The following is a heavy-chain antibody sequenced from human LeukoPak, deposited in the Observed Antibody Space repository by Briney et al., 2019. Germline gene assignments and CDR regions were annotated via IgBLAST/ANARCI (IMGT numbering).Heavy chain of an antibody. CDR2: ISHDGSNK. J-gene: IGHJ4*02. CDR3: AKGPIAVAGPLDY. V-gene: IGHV3-30*18. Sequence: GGSLRLSCAASGFIFSSHAMHWVRQAPGKGLEWVAVISHDGSNKYYADSVKGRFTISRDNSKNTLYLQMNSLRAEDTAVYYCAKGPIAVAGPLDYWGQGTLVTVSS. CDR1: GFIFSSHA. D-gene: IGHD6-19*01.